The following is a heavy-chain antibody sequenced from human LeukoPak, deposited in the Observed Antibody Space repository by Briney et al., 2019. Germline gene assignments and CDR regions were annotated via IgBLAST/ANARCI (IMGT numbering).Heavy chain of an antibody. Sequence: PGGALRLSRAHSRFAFSRYIINWVRQAPGKGLEWVSSISSSSSYIYYADSVKGPFTISRDNAKKPLYLQMNSLRAGGTAVYYFCGNYYDSSGYLEYWGQGTLVTVSS. J-gene: IGHJ4*02. D-gene: IGHD3-22*01. V-gene: IGHV3-21*01. CDR3: CGNYYDSSGYLEY. CDR1: RFAFSRYI. CDR2: ISSSSSYI.